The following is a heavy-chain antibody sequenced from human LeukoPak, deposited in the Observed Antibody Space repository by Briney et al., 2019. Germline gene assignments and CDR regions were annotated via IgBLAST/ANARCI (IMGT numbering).Heavy chain of an antibody. J-gene: IGHJ6*03. CDR3: AKRGGTTVTTSNFHMDV. CDR2: IGYDGSNK. D-gene: IGHD4-17*01. CDR1: GFTFSSYG. V-gene: IGHV3-30*02. Sequence: PGGSLRLSCAASGFTFSSYGMHWVRQAPGKGLEWVAFIGYDGSNKYTADSARGRFTLSRDNSKDTPYLQMNSLRAEDTAVYYCAKRGGTTVTTSNFHMDVWGKGTTVTVSS.